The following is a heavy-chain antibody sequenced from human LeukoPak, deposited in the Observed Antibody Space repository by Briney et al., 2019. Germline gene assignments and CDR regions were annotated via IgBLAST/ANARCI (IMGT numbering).Heavy chain of an antibody. Sequence: PGRSLRLSCAASGLTFSDYYMTWIRQPPGKGLEWVSFISSSGTTIYSADSVRGRFTVSRDNAKNSLFLHMNSLRAEDTAVYYCAIQITMIVVVPYFDYWGQGTLVTVSS. CDR3: AIQITMIVVVPYFDY. CDR2: ISSSGTTI. CDR1: GLTFSDYY. V-gene: IGHV3-11*04. J-gene: IGHJ4*02. D-gene: IGHD3-22*01.